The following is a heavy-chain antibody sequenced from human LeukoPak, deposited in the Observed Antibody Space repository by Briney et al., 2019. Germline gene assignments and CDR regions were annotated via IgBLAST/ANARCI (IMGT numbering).Heavy chain of an antibody. CDR3: AKDGYCSGGSCSNFDY. V-gene: IGHV3-23*01. CDR2: ISGSGGST. CDR1: GFTFSSYA. J-gene: IGHJ4*02. Sequence: GGSLRLSCAASGFTFSSYAMSWVRQAPGKGLEWVSAISGSGGSTYYADPVKGRFTTSRDNSKNTLYLQMNSLRAEDTAVYYCAKDGYCSGGSCSNFDYWGQGTLVTVSS. D-gene: IGHD2-15*01.